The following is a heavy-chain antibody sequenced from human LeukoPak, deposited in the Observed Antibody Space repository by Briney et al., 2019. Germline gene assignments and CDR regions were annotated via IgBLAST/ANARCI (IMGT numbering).Heavy chain of an antibody. Sequence: GGSLRLSCAASGFTFSIYTIHWVRHAPGKGLEWVAVISYDGTDKYYADSVKGRFTISRDNSKNTLYLQMNSLRAEDTAVYYCARGYSSSWFYAHFDYWGQGTLVTVPS. CDR2: ISYDGTDK. D-gene: IGHD6-13*01. CDR3: ARGYSSSWFYAHFDY. V-gene: IGHV3-30-3*01. J-gene: IGHJ4*02. CDR1: GFTFSIYT.